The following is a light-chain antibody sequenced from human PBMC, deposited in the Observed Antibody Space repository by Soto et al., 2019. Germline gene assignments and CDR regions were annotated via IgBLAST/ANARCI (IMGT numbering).Light chain of an antibody. CDR3: QQYDNWPPCT. J-gene: IGKJ1*01. Sequence: DTVMTQSPATLSVSPGETATLSCRASESVGSHLAWYQQKAGQAPRLLIYGVSTRATGIPARFRGSGSETDFTLTISSLQSEDSAIYYCQQYDNWPPCTFGQGTKVEI. CDR2: GVS. V-gene: IGKV3-15*01. CDR1: ESVGSH.